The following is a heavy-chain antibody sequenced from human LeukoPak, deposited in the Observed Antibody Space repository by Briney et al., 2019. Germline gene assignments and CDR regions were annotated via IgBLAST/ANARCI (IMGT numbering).Heavy chain of an antibody. Sequence: PGGSLRLSCVASGFTFSNYGMHWVRQAPGKGLEWVAFMRYDGSDKDYADSVKGRFTISRDNSKNTLYLQMNSLRAEDTAVYYCAKDKRRSGYVVGYWGQGTLVTVSS. J-gene: IGHJ4*02. CDR3: AKDKRRSGYVVGY. CDR2: MRYDGSDK. V-gene: IGHV3-30*02. D-gene: IGHD6-25*01. CDR1: GFTFSNYG.